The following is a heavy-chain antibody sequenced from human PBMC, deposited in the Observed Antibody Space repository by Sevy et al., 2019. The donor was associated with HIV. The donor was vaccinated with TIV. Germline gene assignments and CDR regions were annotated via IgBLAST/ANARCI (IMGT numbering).Heavy chain of an antibody. D-gene: IGHD3-10*01. CDR3: ARDKGSTMVRGVIITLGYFDY. V-gene: IGHV3-48*04. Sequence: GGSLRLSCAASGFTFSNAWMNWVRQAPGKGLEWVSYISSSGSTIYYADSVKGRFTISRDNAKNSLYLQMNSLRAEDTAVYYCARDKGSTMVRGVIITLGYFDYWGQGTLVTVSS. J-gene: IGHJ4*02. CDR1: GFTFSNAW. CDR2: ISSSGSTI.